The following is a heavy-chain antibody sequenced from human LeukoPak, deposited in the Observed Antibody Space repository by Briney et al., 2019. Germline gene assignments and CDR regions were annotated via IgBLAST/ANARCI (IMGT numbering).Heavy chain of an antibody. CDR1: GFTFSNYW. D-gene: IGHD3-3*01. CDR3: ARDAVLRFLEWLFKFGYFDY. CDR2: INSDGSST. V-gene: IGHV3-74*01. J-gene: IGHJ4*02. Sequence: GGSLRLSCAASGFTFSNYWMHWARQAPGKGLVWVSRINSDGSSTNYADSVKGRFTISRDNSKNTLYLQMNSLRAEDTAVYYCARDAVLRFLEWLFKFGYFDYWGQGTLVTVSS.